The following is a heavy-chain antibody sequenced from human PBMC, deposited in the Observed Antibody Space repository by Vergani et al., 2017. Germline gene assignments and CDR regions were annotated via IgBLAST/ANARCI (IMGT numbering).Heavy chain of an antibody. V-gene: IGHV3-23*01. D-gene: IGHD1-20*01. CDR2: ISSDGGST. CDR1: EFTFSDDW. CDR3: ARAYGRYDWFDY. J-gene: IGHJ4*01. Sequence: EVHLLESGGGLVQSGGSLRLSCAASEFTFSDDWMSWVRQAPGKGLEWVSTISSDGGSTYYADSVKGRFTISRDNSKNTLSLQMNSLTAEDTAVYYCARAYGRYDWFDYWGQRTLVTVSS.